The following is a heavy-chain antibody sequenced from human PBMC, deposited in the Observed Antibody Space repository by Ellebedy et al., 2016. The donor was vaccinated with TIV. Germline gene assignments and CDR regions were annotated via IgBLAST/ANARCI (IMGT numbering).Heavy chain of an antibody. CDR3: ARLMITFGGVIVNPIFDY. CDR2: IYYSGST. CDR1: GGSFSGYY. V-gene: IGHV4-39*01. Sequence: SETLSLTCAVYGGSFSGYYWGWIRQPPGKGLEWIGSIYYSGSTYYNPSLKSRVTISVDTSKNQFSLKLSSVTAADTAVYYCARLMITFGGVIVNPIFDYWGQGTLVTVSS. D-gene: IGHD3-16*02. J-gene: IGHJ4*02.